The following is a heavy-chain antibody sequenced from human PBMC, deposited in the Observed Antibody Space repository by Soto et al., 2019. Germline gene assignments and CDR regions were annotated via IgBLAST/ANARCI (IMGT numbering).Heavy chain of an antibody. CDR3: ERTISGVDIVATSPYYYNGMDV. J-gene: IGHJ6*02. D-gene: IGHD5-12*01. V-gene: IGHV1-69*06. CDR2: INPICGTA. Sequence: QVQRVQSGAEVKKPGSSVKVSCKASGGTFSSYAISWVRQAPGHGLEWMGGINPICGTANYAQKFQGRVTITADKSKSTAYMELSSLRSEDTAMYYCERTISGVDIVATSPYYYNGMDVWGQGTTVTVSS. CDR1: GGTFSSYA.